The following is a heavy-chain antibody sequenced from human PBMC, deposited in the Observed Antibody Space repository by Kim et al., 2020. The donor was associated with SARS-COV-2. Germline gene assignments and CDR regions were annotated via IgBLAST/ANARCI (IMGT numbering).Heavy chain of an antibody. CDR2: IIPILGIA. CDR1: GGTFSSYA. J-gene: IGHJ6*03. V-gene: IGHV1-69*04. CDR3: ARSLTHYDIWRAPPYYYMD. Sequence: SVKVSCKASGGTFSSYAISWVRQAPGQGPEWMGRIIPILGIANYAQKVQGRVTITADKSTSTAYMELSSLRSEDTAVIYCARSLTHYDIWRAPPYYYMD. D-gene: IGHD3-3*01.